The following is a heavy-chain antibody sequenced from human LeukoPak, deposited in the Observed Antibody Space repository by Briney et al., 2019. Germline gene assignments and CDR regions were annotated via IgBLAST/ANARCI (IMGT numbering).Heavy chain of an antibody. Sequence: SETLSLTCTVSGGSISSGSYYWSWIRQPPGKGLEWIGYIYYSGSTNYNPSLKSRVTISVDTSKNQFSLKLSSVTAADTAVYYCARARGRFLEWLELDYWGQGTLVTVSS. D-gene: IGHD3-3*01. CDR3: ARARGRFLEWLELDY. J-gene: IGHJ4*02. V-gene: IGHV4-61*01. CDR1: GGSISSGSYY. CDR2: IYYSGST.